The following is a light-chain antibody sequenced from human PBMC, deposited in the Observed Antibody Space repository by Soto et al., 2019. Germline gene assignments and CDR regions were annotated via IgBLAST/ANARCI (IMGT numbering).Light chain of an antibody. CDR1: QTIAMY. Sequence: DIPMTQSPSSLSASVGDRVTITCRASQTIAMYVNWFQQKPGKAPKPLIYTTSSLQSGVPPRFSGSGSETDFTLTISRLQPEDSATYYCQQSFTPPYTFGQGTKLEIK. CDR3: QQSFTPPYT. J-gene: IGKJ2*01. V-gene: IGKV1-39*01. CDR2: TTS.